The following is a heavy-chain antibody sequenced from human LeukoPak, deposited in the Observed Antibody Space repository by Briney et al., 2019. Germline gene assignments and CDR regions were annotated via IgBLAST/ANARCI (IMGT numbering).Heavy chain of an antibody. CDR3: ATFALFGVVNAYYFYY. Sequence: GASVKVSCKVSGYTLTDLSMHWVRQAPGEGLEWMGGFDPQDGETIYAQKFQGRVTMTEDTSTDTAYMELTSLKSEDTAVYYCATFALFGVVNAYYFYYWGQGTLVTVSP. V-gene: IGHV1-24*01. D-gene: IGHD3-3*01. J-gene: IGHJ4*02. CDR2: FDPQDGET. CDR1: GYTLTDLS.